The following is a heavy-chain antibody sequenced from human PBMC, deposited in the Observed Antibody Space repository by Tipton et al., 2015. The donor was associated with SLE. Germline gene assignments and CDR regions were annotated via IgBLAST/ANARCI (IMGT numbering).Heavy chain of an antibody. CDR3: ARLDSSGYYPYAFDI. V-gene: IGHV3-23*03. CDR2: IYSGGST. Sequence: SLRLSCAASGFTFSSYAMSWVRQAPGKGLEWVSVIYSGGSTYYADSVKGRFTISRDNSKNTLYLQMNSLRAEDTAVYYCARLDSSGYYPYAFDIWGQGTMVTVFS. CDR1: GFTFSSYA. J-gene: IGHJ3*02. D-gene: IGHD3-22*01.